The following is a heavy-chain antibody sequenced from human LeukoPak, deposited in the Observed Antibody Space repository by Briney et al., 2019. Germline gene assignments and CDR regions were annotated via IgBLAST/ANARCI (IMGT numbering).Heavy chain of an antibody. CDR3: ARNRVLRYFDWLPDNYSTYGMDV. CDR1: GYTFTGYY. D-gene: IGHD3-9*01. Sequence: ASVKVSCKASGYTFTGYYMHWVRQAPGQGLEWMGWINPNSGGTNYAQKFQGRVTMTRDTSISTAYMELSRLRSDDTAVYYCARNRVLRYFDWLPDNYSTYGMDVGSQGTSVTVYS. V-gene: IGHV1-2*02. CDR2: INPNSGGT. J-gene: IGHJ6*02.